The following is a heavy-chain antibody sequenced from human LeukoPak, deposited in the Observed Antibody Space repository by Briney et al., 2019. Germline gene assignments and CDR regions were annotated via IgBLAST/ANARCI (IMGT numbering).Heavy chain of an antibody. D-gene: IGHD3-3*01. CDR2: ISSSSSYI. V-gene: IGHV3-21*01. Sequence: GGSLRLSCAASGFTFSSYSMNWVRQAPGKGLEWVSSISSSSSYIYYADSVKGRFTISRDNAKNSLYLQMNSLRAEDTAVYYCAREIYDFWSGECDYWGQGTLVTVS. CDR1: GFTFSSYS. CDR3: AREIYDFWSGECDY. J-gene: IGHJ4*02.